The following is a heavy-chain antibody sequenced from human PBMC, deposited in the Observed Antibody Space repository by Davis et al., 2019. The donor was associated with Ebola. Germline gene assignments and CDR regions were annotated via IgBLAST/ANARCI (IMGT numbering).Heavy chain of an antibody. J-gene: IGHJ4*02. V-gene: IGHV5-51*01. CDR2: IFPDDSDA. D-gene: IGHD2-2*01. CDR3: ARQGTTSWDS. Sequence: GESLKTSCKGPGYGFTHYWIGWVRQMPGKGLEWMGFIFPDDSDATYIPSFQGQVTFSVDKSIRTAYLHWNSLKASDTATYYCARQGTTSWDSWGQGTLVTVSS. CDR1: GYGFTHYW.